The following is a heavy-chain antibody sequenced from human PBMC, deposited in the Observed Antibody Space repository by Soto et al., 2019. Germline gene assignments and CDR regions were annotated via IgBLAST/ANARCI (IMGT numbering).Heavy chain of an antibody. CDR3: ARARDSSSWSVPDAFDI. CDR1: GYTFTGYY. D-gene: IGHD6-13*01. Sequence: ASVKVSCKASGYTFTGYYMHWVRQAPGQRLEWMGWINPNSGGTNYAQKFQGWVTMTRDTSIGTAYMELSRLRSDDTAVYYCARARDSSSWSVPDAFDIWGQGTMVTVSS. CDR2: INPNSGGT. J-gene: IGHJ3*02. V-gene: IGHV1-2*04.